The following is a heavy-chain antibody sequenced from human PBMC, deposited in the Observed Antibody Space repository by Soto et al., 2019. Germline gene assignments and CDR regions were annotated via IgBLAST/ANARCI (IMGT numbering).Heavy chain of an antibody. CDR3: ARDVSPGSSSLYLDAFDI. CDR1: GFTFGSSW. D-gene: IGHD6-13*01. CDR2: IKKDGSKI. V-gene: IGHV3-7*05. Sequence: EVQLVESGGDLVQPGGSLRLSCGAFGFTFGSSWLTWVRKAPGKGLEWVANIKKDGSKINYLDSVRGRFTVSRDNAKNSLYLEMNSLRAEDTALYYCARDVSPGSSSLYLDAFDIWGQGTMVTVSS. J-gene: IGHJ3*02.